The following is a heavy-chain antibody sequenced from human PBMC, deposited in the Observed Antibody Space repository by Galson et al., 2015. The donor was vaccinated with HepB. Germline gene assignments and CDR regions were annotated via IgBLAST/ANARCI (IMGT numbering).Heavy chain of an antibody. D-gene: IGHD6-19*01. V-gene: IGHV3-23*01. Sequence: SLRLSCAASGFTFSYYAMSWVRQAPGKGLEWVSAITPSGDNTYSADSMKGRFTISRDNSQNTLFLQMSSLRAGDTAIYFCAKVFPEKTDGWYRQALYYFDSWGQGTRVTVSS. CDR3: AKVFPEKTDGWYRQALYYFDS. CDR1: GFTFSYYA. CDR2: ITPSGDNT. J-gene: IGHJ4*02.